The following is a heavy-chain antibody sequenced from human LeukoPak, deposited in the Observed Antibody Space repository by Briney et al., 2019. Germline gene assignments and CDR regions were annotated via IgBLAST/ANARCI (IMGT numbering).Heavy chain of an antibody. D-gene: IGHD2-2*01. CDR2: ISGSGGST. CDR3: AKEFSVVPAARLYNWFDP. Sequence: GGSLRLSCVVSGFTFSSYAMSWVRQAPGKGLEWVSAISGSGGSTYYADSVKGRFTISRDNSKSTLYLQMSSLRVEDTAVYYCAKEFSVVPAARLYNWFDPWGQGTLVTVSS. V-gene: IGHV3-23*01. J-gene: IGHJ5*02. CDR1: GFTFSSYA.